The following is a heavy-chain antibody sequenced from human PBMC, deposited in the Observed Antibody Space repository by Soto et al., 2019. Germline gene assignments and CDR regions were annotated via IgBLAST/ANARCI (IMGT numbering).Heavy chain of an antibody. CDR2: IYYSGST. CDR3: ARGSTDGYNRFQH. V-gene: IGHV4-59*01. Sequence: KGLEWIGYIYYSGSTNYNPSLKSRVTISVDTSKNQFSLKLSSVTAADTAVYYCARGSTDGYNRFQHSGQGTLVSVPS. D-gene: IGHD5-12*01. J-gene: IGHJ1*01.